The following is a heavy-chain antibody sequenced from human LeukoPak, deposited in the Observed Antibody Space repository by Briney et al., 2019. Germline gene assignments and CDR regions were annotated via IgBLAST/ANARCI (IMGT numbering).Heavy chain of an antibody. Sequence: ASETLSLTCTVSGGSISSYYWNWVRQPPGKGLEWIGYIYYSGSTNYNPSLKSRVTISVDTSKNQFSLKLSSVTAADTAVYYCARGADSSGYYSIFYFDYWGQGTLVTVSS. D-gene: IGHD3-22*01. J-gene: IGHJ4*02. CDR2: IYYSGST. V-gene: IGHV4-59*01. CDR1: GGSISSYY. CDR3: ARGADSSGYYSIFYFDY.